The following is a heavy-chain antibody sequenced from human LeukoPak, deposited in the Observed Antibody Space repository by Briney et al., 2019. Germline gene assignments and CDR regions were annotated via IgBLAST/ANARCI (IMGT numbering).Heavy chain of an antibody. Sequence: PGRSLRLSCAASGFTFDDYAMHWVRQAPGKGLEWVSGISWNSGSIGYADSVKGRFTISRDNAKNSLYLQMNSLRAEDTAVYYCVKDRGDGYRGFDYWGQGTLVTVSS. J-gene: IGHJ4*02. D-gene: IGHD5-24*01. CDR1: GFTFDDYA. CDR2: ISWNSGSI. CDR3: VKDRGDGYRGFDY. V-gene: IGHV3-9*01.